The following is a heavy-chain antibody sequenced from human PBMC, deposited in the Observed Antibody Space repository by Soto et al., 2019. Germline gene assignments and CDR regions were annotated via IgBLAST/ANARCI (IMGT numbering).Heavy chain of an antibody. CDR2: ISGSGGST. CDR1: GFTFSSYA. CDR3: AQDLRSRGRGKNYFDY. J-gene: IGHJ4*02. Sequence: GGSLRLSCAASGFTFSSYAMSWVRQAPGKGLEWVSAISGSGGSTYYADSVKGRFTISRDNSKNTLYLQMNRLRAEDTAVSYCAQDLRSRGRGKNYFDYWGQGTLVTVSS. D-gene: IGHD3-10*01. V-gene: IGHV3-23*01.